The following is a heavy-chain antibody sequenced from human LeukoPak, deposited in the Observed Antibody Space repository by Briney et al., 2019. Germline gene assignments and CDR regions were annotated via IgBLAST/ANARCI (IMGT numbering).Heavy chain of an antibody. J-gene: IGHJ6*03. V-gene: IGHV1-18*01. CDR2: ISAYNGNT. CDR3: ARGGGYYDSSGYLYYYYYYMDV. CDR1: GYTFTSYG. D-gene: IGHD3-22*01. Sequence: ASVKVSCKASGYTFTSYGISWVRQAPGQGLEWMGWISAYNGNTNYAQKLQGRVTMTTDTSTSTAYMELSSLRSEDTAVYYCARGGGYYDSSGYLYYYYYYMDVWGKGTTVTISS.